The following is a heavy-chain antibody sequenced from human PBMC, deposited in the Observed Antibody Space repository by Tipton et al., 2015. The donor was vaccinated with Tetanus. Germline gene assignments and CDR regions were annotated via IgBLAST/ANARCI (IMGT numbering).Heavy chain of an antibody. CDR1: GGSFSGYY. D-gene: IGHD3-10*01. CDR3: ARRHIFRVYAFDI. CDR2: INHSGST. V-gene: IGHV4-34*01. J-gene: IGHJ3*02. Sequence: TLSLTCAVYGGSFSGYYWSWIRQPPGKGLEWIGEINHSGSTNYNPSLKSRVTISVDTSKNQFSLKLSSVTAADTAVYYCARRHIFRVYAFDIWGQGTMVTASS.